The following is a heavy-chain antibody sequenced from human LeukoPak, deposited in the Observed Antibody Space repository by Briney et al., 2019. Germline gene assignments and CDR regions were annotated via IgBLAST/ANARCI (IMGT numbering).Heavy chain of an antibody. CDR1: GGSISSSSYY. CDR3: ARDSLSPRWSGYYTGDYYYYYMDV. CDR2: IYYSGST. D-gene: IGHD3-3*01. Sequence: SETLSLTCTVSGGSISSSSYYWGWIRQPPGKRLEWIGSIYYSGSTYYNPSLKSRVTISVDTSKNQFSLKLNSVTAADTAVYYCARDSLSPRWSGYYTGDYYYYYMDVWGKGTTVTVSS. J-gene: IGHJ6*03. V-gene: IGHV4-39*07.